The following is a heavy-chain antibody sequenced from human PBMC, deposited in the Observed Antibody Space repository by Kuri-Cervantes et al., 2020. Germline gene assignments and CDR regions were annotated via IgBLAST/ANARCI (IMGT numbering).Heavy chain of an antibody. CDR3: AKESPYTXSRYYYMDV. CDR2: IIPXFGTA. J-gene: IGHJ6*03. CDR1: GGXXSSYA. Sequence: SVKVSXKASGGXXSSYAINWVRQAXGQGLEWMGGIIPXFGTANCAQXFQGRVTITADKSTXXAHMELSSLRSDDTAVYXCAKESPYTXSRYYYMDVWGKGTTVTVSS. D-gene: IGHD4-11*01. V-gene: IGHV1-69*06.